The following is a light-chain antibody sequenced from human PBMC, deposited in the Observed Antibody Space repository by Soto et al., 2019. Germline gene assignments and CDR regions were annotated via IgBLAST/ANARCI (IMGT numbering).Light chain of an antibody. CDR1: QSISRS. V-gene: IGKV1-5*01. Sequence: DIQMTQSPSTLSASVGDRVTITCRASQSISRSLAWYQQKPGKAPNLLIYDVSSLESGVPSRFSGRGSGTEFTLTISSLQSEDFAFYYCQQYNNWTFGQGTKVDIK. J-gene: IGKJ1*01. CDR2: DVS. CDR3: QQYNNWT.